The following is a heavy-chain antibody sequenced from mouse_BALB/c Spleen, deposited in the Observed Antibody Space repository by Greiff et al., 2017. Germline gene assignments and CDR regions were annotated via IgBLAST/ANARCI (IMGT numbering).Heavy chain of an antibody. J-gene: IGHJ3*01. V-gene: IGHV14-4*02. CDR2: IDPENGDT. Sequence: DVQLQESGAELERSGASVKLSCTASGFNIKDYYMHWVKQRPEQGLEWIGWIDPENGDTEYAPKFQGKATMTADTSSNTAYLQLSSLTSEDTAVYYCTTIDGNYAFAYWGQGTLVTVSA. CDR3: TTIDGNYAFAY. D-gene: IGHD2-1*01. CDR1: GFNIKDYY.